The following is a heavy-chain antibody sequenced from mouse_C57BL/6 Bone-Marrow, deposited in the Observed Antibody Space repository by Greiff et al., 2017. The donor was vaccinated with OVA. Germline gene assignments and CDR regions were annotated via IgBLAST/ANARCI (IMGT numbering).Heavy chain of an antibody. J-gene: IGHJ1*03. CDR3: ASYGNYVWYFDV. V-gene: IGHV1-76*01. Sequence: QVQLQQSGAELVRPGASVKLSCKASGYTFTDYYINRVKQRPGQGLEWIARIYPGSGNTYYNEKFKGKATLTAEKSSSTAYMQLSSLTSEDSAVYFCASYGNYVWYFDVWGTGTTVTVSS. D-gene: IGHD2-1*01. CDR2: IYPGSGNT. CDR1: GYTFTDYY.